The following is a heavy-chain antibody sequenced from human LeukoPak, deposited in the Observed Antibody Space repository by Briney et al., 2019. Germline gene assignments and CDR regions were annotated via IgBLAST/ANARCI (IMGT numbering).Heavy chain of an antibody. CDR2: IRYDGSNK. J-gene: IGHJ6*03. V-gene: IGHV3-30*02. D-gene: IGHD6-6*01. CDR1: GFTFSSYG. CDR3: AKDSSIAARYYYYYMDV. Sequence: GSLRLSCAASGFTFSSYGMHWVRQAPGKGLEWVAFIRYDGSNKYYADSVKGRFTISRDNSKNTLYLQMNSLRAEDTAVYYCAKDSSIAARYYYYYMDVWGKGTTVTVSS.